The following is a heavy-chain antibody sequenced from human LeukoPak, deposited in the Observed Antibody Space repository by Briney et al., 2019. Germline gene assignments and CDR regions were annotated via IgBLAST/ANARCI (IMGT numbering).Heavy chain of an antibody. CDR1: GFTVSSNY. CDR2: IYSGGST. CDR3: TRDHPGRNWGEDY. Sequence: PGGSLRLSCAASGFTVSSNYMSWVRQAPGKGLEWVSVIYSGGSTYYADSVKGRFTISRDNSKNTLYLQMNSLRAEDTAVYYCTRDHPGRNWGEDYWGQGTLVTVSS. V-gene: IGHV3-66*01. J-gene: IGHJ4*02. D-gene: IGHD7-27*01.